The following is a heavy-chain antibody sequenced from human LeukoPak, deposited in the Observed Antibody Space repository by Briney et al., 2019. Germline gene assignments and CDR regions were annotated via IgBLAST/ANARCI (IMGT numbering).Heavy chain of an antibody. V-gene: IGHV1-2*02. Sequence: ASVKVSCKASGGTFSSYAISWVRQAPGQGLEWMGWINPNSGGTNYAQKFQGRVTMTRDTSISTAYMELSRLRSDDTAVYYCATSQKNWNDYGFDPWGQGTLVTVSS. CDR1: GGTFSSYA. D-gene: IGHD1-1*01. J-gene: IGHJ5*02. CDR3: ATSQKNWNDYGFDP. CDR2: INPNSGGT.